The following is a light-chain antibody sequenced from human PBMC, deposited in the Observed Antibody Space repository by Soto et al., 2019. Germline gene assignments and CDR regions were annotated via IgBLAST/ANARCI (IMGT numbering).Light chain of an antibody. J-gene: IGLJ2*01. V-gene: IGLV2-23*01. CDR2: EAY. CDR3: CSYADGNTLL. Sequence: QSVLTQPASVSGSPGQSITISCTGTNSDVGTYNLVSWYQQHPDKAPKLMIYEAYKRPSGVSTRFSGSKSGNTASLTISGLQAEDEADYYCCSYADGNTLLFGGGTKLTVL. CDR1: NSDVGTYNL.